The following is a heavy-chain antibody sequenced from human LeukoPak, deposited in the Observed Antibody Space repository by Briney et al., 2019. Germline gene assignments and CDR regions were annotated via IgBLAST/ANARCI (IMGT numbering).Heavy chain of an antibody. J-gene: IGHJ4*02. CDR1: GGSFGTYY. Sequence: SETLSLTCAVHGGSFGTYYWSWLRQPPGKGLEWIGEINHSGSPNYNPSLASRVTISVDTSKNHFSLKLSSVTAVDTAVYYCARGFSSGWFVFWGQGALVTDSS. CDR2: INHSGSP. D-gene: IGHD6-19*01. CDR3: ARGFSSGWFVF. V-gene: IGHV4-34*01.